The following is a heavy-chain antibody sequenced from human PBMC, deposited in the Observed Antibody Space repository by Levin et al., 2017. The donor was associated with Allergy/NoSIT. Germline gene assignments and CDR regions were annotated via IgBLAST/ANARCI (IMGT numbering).Heavy chain of an antibody. J-gene: IGHJ3*02. D-gene: IGHD4-23*01. CDR1: GLTFSTYT. CDR2: ISSSSSI. CDR3: ARVEYGGNSGRGAFDI. Sequence: GGSLRLSCAASGLTFSTYTMSWVRQAPGRGLEWVSSISSSSSILYADSVKGRFTISRDKAENSLYLQMNSLKAEDTAVYYCARVEYGGNSGRGAFDIWGQGTMVTVSS. V-gene: IGHV3-69-1*01.